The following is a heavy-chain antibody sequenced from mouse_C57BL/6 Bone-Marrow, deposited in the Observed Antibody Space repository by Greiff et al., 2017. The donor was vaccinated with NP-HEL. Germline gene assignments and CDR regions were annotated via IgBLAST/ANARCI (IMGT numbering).Heavy chain of an antibody. CDR3: TRIDYYGSSYYFDY. CDR2: IYPGNSDT. Sequence: EVQLQQSGTVLARPGASVKMSCETSGYTFTSYWMHWVKQRPGQGLEWIGAIYPGNSDTSYNQKFKGKAKLTAVTSASTAYMELSSLTNEDSAVYYCTRIDYYGSSYYFDYWGQGTTLTVSS. V-gene: IGHV1-5*01. J-gene: IGHJ2*01. CDR1: GYTFTSYW. D-gene: IGHD1-1*01.